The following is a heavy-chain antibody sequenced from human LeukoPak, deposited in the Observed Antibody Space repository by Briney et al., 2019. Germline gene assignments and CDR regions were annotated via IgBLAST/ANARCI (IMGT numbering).Heavy chain of an antibody. V-gene: IGHV4-39*07. CDR2: IYYSGST. Sequence: SETLSLTCTVSGGSISSSSYYWGWIRQPPGKGLEWIGSIYYSGSTYYNPSLKSRVTISVDTSKNQFSLKLSSVTAADTAVYYCARGSYPGWYSGKFDSGGRGTLVIVSS. J-gene: IGHJ4*02. CDR1: GGSISSSSYY. D-gene: IGHD6-19*01. CDR3: ARGSYPGWYSGKFDS.